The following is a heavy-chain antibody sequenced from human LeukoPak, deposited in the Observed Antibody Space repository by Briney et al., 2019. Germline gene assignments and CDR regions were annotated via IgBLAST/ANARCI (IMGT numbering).Heavy chain of an antibody. CDR1: GFTFTSSA. D-gene: IGHD1-26*01. CDR2: IVVGSGNT. CDR3: AAIFSAGDYIFLVGATRSATGYFDY. J-gene: IGHJ4*02. Sequence: GASVKVSCKASGFTFTSSAMQWVRQARGQRLEWIGWIVVGSGNTNYAQKLQERVTITRDMSTSTAYMELSSLRSEDTAVYYCAAIFSAGDYIFLVGATRSATGYFDYWGQGTLVTVSS. V-gene: IGHV1-58*02.